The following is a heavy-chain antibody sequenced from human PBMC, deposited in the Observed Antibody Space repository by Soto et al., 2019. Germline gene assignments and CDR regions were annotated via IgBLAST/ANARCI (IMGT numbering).Heavy chain of an antibody. CDR3: ARGAPTTGWFDY. J-gene: IGHJ4*02. Sequence: QVQLVQSGAEVKKPGSSVKVSCKASGGTFNRYAFSWVRQAPGQGLEWMGGIIPVLGPANYAQRFHGRVTITADKSTSTAYMELTSLTSEDTADYFCARGAPTTGWFDYWGQGTLVTVSS. CDR2: IIPVLGPA. CDR1: GGTFNRYA. V-gene: IGHV1-69*06. D-gene: IGHD6-19*01.